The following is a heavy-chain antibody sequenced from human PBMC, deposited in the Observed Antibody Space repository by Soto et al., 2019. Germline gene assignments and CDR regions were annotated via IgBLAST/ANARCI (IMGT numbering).Heavy chain of an antibody. V-gene: IGHV4-30-2*01. J-gene: IGHJ5*02. Sequence: TLSLTCAVSGGTIGSGGYSWSWIRQPPGKGLEWIGYIYHSGSTYYNPSLKSRVTISVDRSKNQFSLKLSSVTAADTAVYYCARALTYYYDSSGYFDWFDPWGQGTLVTVSS. CDR3: ARALTYYYDSSGYFDWFDP. CDR2: IYHSGST. CDR1: GGTIGSGGYS. D-gene: IGHD3-22*01.